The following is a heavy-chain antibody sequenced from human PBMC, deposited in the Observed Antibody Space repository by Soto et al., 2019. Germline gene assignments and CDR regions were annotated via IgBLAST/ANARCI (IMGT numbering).Heavy chain of an antibody. Sequence: QLQLQESGPGLVKPSETLSLACTVSGGSISSNSYYWDWIRQPPGKGLEWIGSMYYSGATYHNPLLLSRVTVSVDTSKNQLALYLSSVTAADTAVYYCARHAAYDSVWGKSDGSDYWGQGTLVTVSS. CDR3: ARHAAYDSVWGKSDGSDY. D-gene: IGHD3-16*01. CDR1: GGSISSNSYY. V-gene: IGHV4-39*01. J-gene: IGHJ4*02. CDR2: MYYSGAT.